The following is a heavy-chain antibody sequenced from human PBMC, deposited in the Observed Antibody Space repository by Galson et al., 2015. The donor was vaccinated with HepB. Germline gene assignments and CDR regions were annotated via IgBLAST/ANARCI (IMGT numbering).Heavy chain of an antibody. Sequence: SETLSLTCTVSGGSISSYYWSWIRQPPGKGLEWMGYIHHSGSTDYNPSLQSRVTISVDTSKSQFSLKLSSVTAADTAVYYRSRLGDDTGDYYPYYFVYWGQGTLVTVSS. D-gene: IGHD3-22*01. CDR2: IHHSGST. CDR3: SRLGDDTGDYYPYYFVY. CDR1: GGSISSYY. V-gene: IGHV4-59*08. J-gene: IGHJ4*02.